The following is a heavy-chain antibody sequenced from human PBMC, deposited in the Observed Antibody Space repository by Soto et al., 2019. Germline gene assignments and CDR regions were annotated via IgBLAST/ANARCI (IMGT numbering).Heavy chain of an antibody. Sequence: SETLSLTCNVSGGSVRRGETYWSWIRQSPGNGLEWIGYIHYSGSTYYNPSLRSRVTMSLDMSKNQFSLQLSSVTAADTAVYYCARQIYYDSSEVNWFDPWGQGTLVTVSS. CDR3: ARQIYYDSSEVNWFDP. V-gene: IGHV4-30-4*01. CDR2: IHYSGST. J-gene: IGHJ5*02. CDR1: GGSVRRGETY. D-gene: IGHD3-22*01.